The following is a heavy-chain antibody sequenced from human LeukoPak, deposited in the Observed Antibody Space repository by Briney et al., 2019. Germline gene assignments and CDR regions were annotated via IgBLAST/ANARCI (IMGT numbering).Heavy chain of an antibody. CDR1: GFTFTGSW. CDR3: ARDQYDTWSRRGNFDS. J-gene: IGHJ4*02. CDR2: IKLDGSEK. V-gene: IGHV3-7*03. D-gene: IGHD3-3*01. Sequence: AGGSLRLSCATSGFTFTGSWMSWVRQAPGKGLEWVANIKLDGSEKNYVDSVKGRFTISRDNTKNSLYLQMNSLRAEDTAVFYCARDQYDTWSRRGNFDSWGQGTLVIVSS.